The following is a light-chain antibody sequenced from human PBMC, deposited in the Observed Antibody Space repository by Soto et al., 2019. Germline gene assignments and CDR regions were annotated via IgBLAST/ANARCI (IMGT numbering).Light chain of an antibody. CDR3: CSYAGSSTPLI. CDR2: EVS. V-gene: IGLV2-23*02. CDR1: SSDVGSYNL. J-gene: IGLJ1*01. Sequence: QSVLTRPASVSGSPGESITISCTGTSSDVGSYNLVSGYQQHPGKAPKLMIYEVSKRPSGVSNRFSGSKSGNTASLTISGLQAEDEADYYCCSYAGSSTPLIFGTGTKVTVL.